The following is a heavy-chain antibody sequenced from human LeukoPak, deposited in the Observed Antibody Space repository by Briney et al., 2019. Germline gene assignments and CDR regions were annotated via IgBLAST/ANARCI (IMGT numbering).Heavy chain of an antibody. CDR2: IYHSRST. J-gene: IGHJ4*02. CDR3: ARGDNYGSGSYYFDH. CDR1: GGSISSGGYS. Sequence: PSQTLSLTCAVSGGSISSGGYSWSWIRQPPGKGLEWIGYIYHSRSTFYNPSLKSRVTISLDRSKNQFSLKLSSVTAADTAVYYCARGDNYGSGSYYFDHWGQGTLVTVTS. D-gene: IGHD3-10*01. V-gene: IGHV4-30-2*01.